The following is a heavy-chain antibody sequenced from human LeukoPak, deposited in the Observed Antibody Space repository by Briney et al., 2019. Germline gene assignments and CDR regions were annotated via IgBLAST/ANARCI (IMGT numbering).Heavy chain of an antibody. CDR1: GFTFSSYE. V-gene: IGHV3-20*04. D-gene: IGHD1-26*01. CDR2: INWNGGST. CDR3: AREGLSGSKNYNWFDP. J-gene: IGHJ5*02. Sequence: GGSLRLSCAASGFTFSSYEMNWVRQAPGKGLEWVSGINWNGGSTGYADSVKGRFTISRDNAKNSLYLQMNSLRAEDTALYYCAREGLSGSKNYNWFDPWGQGTLVTVSS.